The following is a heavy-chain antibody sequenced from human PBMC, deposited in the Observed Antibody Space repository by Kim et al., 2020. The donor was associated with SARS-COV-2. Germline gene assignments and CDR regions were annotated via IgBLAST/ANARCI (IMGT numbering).Heavy chain of an antibody. D-gene: IGHD7-27*01. Sequence: GGSLRLSCAGSGFNFSDYYFNWIRQAPGKGLEWVSFISSGSRTIYYADSVKGRFTISRDNAKKSMFLQMNSLRGEDTAVYYCAREGPGDVWYLDLWGRGT. CDR3: AREGPGDVWYLDL. J-gene: IGHJ2*01. CDR2: ISSGSRTI. V-gene: IGHV3-11*04. CDR1: GFNFSDYY.